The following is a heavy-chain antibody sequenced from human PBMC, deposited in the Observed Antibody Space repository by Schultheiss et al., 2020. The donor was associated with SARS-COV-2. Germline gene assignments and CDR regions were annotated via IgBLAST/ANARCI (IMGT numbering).Heavy chain of an antibody. D-gene: IGHD1-7*01. J-gene: IGHJ5*02. CDR2: IYYSGST. CDR1: GGSISSGGYY. Sequence: SETLSLTCTVSGGSISSGGYYWSWIRQHPGKGLEWIGYIYYSGSTYYNPSLKSRVTISVDTSKNQFSLKLSSVTAADTAVYYCAREGGTTLDWFDPWGQGTLVTVSS. V-gene: IGHV4-31*03. CDR3: AREGGTTLDWFDP.